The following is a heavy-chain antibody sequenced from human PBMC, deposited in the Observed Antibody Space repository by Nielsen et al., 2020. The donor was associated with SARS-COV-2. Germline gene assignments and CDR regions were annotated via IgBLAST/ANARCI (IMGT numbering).Heavy chain of an antibody. D-gene: IGHD3-16*01. J-gene: IGHJ6*02. CDR2: ISQSATT. Sequence: SETLSLTCTVSGDSLIDDDDYWAWIRQPPGKGLEWIGFISQSATTYSNPSLKSRITLSLDKSKNSFSLTLHSVTAADTAVYYCARHRRYYVYNYGLDVWGQGTTVTVSS. CDR3: ARHRRYYVYNYGLDV. CDR1: GDSLIDDDDY. V-gene: IGHV4-30-4*01.